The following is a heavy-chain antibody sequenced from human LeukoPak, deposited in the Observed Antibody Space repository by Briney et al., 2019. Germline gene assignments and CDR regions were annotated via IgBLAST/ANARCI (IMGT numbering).Heavy chain of an antibody. CDR3: ARDMGSGYYFAEDY. D-gene: IGHD3-22*01. Sequence: PGGSLRLSCAASGFTFDDYGMSWVRQAPGKGLEWISGIKWNGDSTGYADSVKGRFTISRDNAKNFLHLQMNSLRAEDTALYYCARDMGSGYYFAEDYWGQGTLVTVSS. J-gene: IGHJ4*02. V-gene: IGHV3-20*04. CDR2: IKWNGDST. CDR1: GFTFDDYG.